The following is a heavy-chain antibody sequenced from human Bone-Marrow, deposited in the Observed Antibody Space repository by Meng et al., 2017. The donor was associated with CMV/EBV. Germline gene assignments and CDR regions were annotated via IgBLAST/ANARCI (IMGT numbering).Heavy chain of an antibody. J-gene: IGHJ4*02. CDR1: GYTFSNYY. V-gene: IGHV1-46*01. Sequence: ASVKVSCKASGYTFSNYYIHWVRQAPGQGFEWMGVINPSGGSTSYAQKFQGRVTMTRDTSTSTVYMELSSLRSEDTAVYYCARDSEGNGDISLPPDYWVQGTLVTVSS. CDR3: ARDSEGNGDISLPPDY. CDR2: INPSGGST. D-gene: IGHD4-17*01.